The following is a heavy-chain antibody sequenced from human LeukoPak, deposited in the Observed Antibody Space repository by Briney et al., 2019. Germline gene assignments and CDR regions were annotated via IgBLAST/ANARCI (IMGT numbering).Heavy chain of an antibody. CDR1: GGSFSGYY. CDR2: INHSGST. D-gene: IGHD3-22*01. V-gene: IGHV4-34*01. J-gene: IGHJ2*01. Sequence: PSETLSLTCAVYGGSFSGYYWSWLRQPPGKGLEWIGEINHSGSTNYNPSLKSRVTISVDTSKNQFSLKLSSVTAADTAVYYCARGEYYDSSGYSSLYWYFDLWGRGTMVTVSS. CDR3: ARGEYYDSSGYSSLYWYFDL.